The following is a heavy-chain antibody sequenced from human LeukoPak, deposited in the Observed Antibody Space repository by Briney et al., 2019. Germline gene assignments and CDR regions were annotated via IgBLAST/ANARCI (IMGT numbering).Heavy chain of an antibody. CDR1: GGSMSSYY. D-gene: IGHD5-24*01. J-gene: IGHJ4*02. CDR2: IYYSGST. Sequence: SETLSLTCTVSGGSMSSYYWSWIRQPPGKGLEWIGDIYYSGSTKYNPSLKSRVTISVDTSKNQFSLKLSSVTAADTAVYYCARGARAGYNLEPFDYWGQGTLVTVSS. CDR3: ARGARAGYNLEPFDY. V-gene: IGHV4-59*08.